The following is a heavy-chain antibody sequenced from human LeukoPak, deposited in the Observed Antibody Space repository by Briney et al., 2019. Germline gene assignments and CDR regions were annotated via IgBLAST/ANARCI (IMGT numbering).Heavy chain of an antibody. CDR1: GGSISSYY. V-gene: IGHV4-59*08. J-gene: IGHJ6*03. CDR3: ARTGIAAPHPRYYYYYMDV. D-gene: IGHD6-13*01. CDR2: IYYSGST. Sequence: SETLSLTCTVSGGSISSYYWSWIRQPPGKGLEWIGYIYYSGSTYYNPSLKSRVTISVHTSKNQFSLKLSSVTAADTVVYYCARTGIAAPHPRYYYYYMDVWGKGTTVTISS.